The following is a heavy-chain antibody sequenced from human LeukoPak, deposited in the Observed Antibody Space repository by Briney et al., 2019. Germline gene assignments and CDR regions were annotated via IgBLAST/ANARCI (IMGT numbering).Heavy chain of an antibody. Sequence: PGGSLRLSCAASGFTYSSYSMNWVRQAPGKGLEWVSSISSSSSYIYYAESVKGRFTISRDNAKHSLYLQMNSLRAEDTAVYYCARDLVAVADTYYYYYMDVWGKGTTVTVSS. D-gene: IGHD6-19*01. CDR2: ISSSSSYI. V-gene: IGHV3-21*01. J-gene: IGHJ6*03. CDR3: ARDLVAVADTYYYYYMDV. CDR1: GFTYSSYS.